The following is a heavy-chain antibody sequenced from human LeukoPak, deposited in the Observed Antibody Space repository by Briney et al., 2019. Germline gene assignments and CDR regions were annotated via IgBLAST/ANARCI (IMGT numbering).Heavy chain of an antibody. CDR2: FDPEDGET. CDR3: VTWLLYDSSGYYDY. CDR1: GYTLTELS. J-gene: IGHJ4*02. D-gene: IGHD3-22*01. Sequence: ASVKVSCKVSGYTLTELSMHWVRQAPGKGLEWMGGFDPEDGETIYAQKFQGRVTMTEDTSTDTAYMELSSLRSEDTAVYYCVTWLLYDSSGYYDYWGQGTLVTVSS. V-gene: IGHV1-24*01.